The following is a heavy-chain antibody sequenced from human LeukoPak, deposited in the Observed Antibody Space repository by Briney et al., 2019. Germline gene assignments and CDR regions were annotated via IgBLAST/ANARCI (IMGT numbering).Heavy chain of an antibody. CDR3: ARHRRFCNKASCFSLNWFDP. J-gene: IGHJ5*02. Sequence: SETLSLTCTVSGGSIISNDYYWGWIRQPPGKGLEWIGSIYFDGTTYYNPSLKSRASMSVDTSKNQFSLNPNSATAADTAVYYCARHRRFCNKASCFSLNWFDPWGQGTLVTVSS. D-gene: IGHD2/OR15-2a*01. CDR1: GGSIISNDYY. CDR2: IYFDGTT. V-gene: IGHV4-39*01.